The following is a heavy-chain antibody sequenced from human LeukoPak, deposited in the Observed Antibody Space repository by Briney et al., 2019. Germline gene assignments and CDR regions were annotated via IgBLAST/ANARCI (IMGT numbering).Heavy chain of an antibody. V-gene: IGHV1-18*04. Sequence: ASVKVSCKASGYTFTGYYMNWVRQAPGQGLEWMGWISAYNGNTNYAQKLQGRVTMTTDTSTSTAYMELRSLRSDDTAVYYCARGGEPYCGGDCRRQFDYWGQGTLVTVSS. D-gene: IGHD2-21*01. J-gene: IGHJ4*02. CDR2: ISAYNGNT. CDR3: ARGGEPYCGGDCRRQFDY. CDR1: GYTFTGYY.